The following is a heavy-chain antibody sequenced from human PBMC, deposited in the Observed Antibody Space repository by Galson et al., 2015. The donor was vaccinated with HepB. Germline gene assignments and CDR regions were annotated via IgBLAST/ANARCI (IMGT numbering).Heavy chain of an antibody. D-gene: IGHD3-16*01. CDR1: GGSFSGYY. Sequence: SETLSLTCAVYGGSFSGYYWSWIRQPPGKGLEWLGEINHSGSTNYNPSLKSRVTISVDTSKNQFSLKLSSVTAADTAVYYCARARGRYYYYGMDVWGQGTTVTVSS. J-gene: IGHJ6*02. CDR3: ARARGRYYYYGMDV. CDR2: INHSGST. V-gene: IGHV4-34*01.